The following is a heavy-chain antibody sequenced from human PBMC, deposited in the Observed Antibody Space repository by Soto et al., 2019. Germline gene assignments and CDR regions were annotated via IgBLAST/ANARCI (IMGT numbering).Heavy chain of an antibody. CDR2: IYWDYDK. D-gene: IGHD6-13*01. CDR1: GFSLNTGGLG. CDR3: ARSSSSQADY. J-gene: IGHJ4*02. Sequence: SGPTLVNPTQTLTLTCTFSGFSLNTGGLGVGWIRQPPGKALEWLALIYWDYDKRYNPSLKSRLTISKDTSKNQVVLTMTNMDPVDTATYYCARSSSSQADYWGQGTLVTVSS. V-gene: IGHV2-5*02.